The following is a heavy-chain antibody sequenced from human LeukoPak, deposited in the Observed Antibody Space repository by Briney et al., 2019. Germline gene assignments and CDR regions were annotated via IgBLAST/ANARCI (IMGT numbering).Heavy chain of an antibody. CDR2: INPNSGGT. J-gene: IGHJ6*02. D-gene: IGHD2-2*01. Sequence: GASVKVSCKASGYTFTGHYMHWVRQAPGQGLEWKGWINPNSGGTNYAQKFQGRVTMTRDTSISTAHMELSRLRSDDTAVYYCARGSTTWDYYYGMDIWGQGTTVTVSS. V-gene: IGHV1-2*02. CDR1: GYTFTGHY. CDR3: ARGSTTWDYYYGMDI.